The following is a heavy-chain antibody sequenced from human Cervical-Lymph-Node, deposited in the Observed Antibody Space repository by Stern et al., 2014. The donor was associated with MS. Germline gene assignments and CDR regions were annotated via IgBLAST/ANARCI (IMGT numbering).Heavy chain of an antibody. CDR2: ISHDGSKK. CDR1: GFTFSNFG. CDR3: ATNLVGSGSYPEY. V-gene: IGHV3-30*03. Sequence: VQLVESGGGVVQPGRSLRLSCVASGFTFSNFGMHWVRQTPRKGLDWLAVISHDGSKKYYAASVKGRFAVSRDESKNTLYLQMNSLRAEDTATYYCATNLVGSGSYPEYWGQGTLVTVSS. D-gene: IGHD3-10*01. J-gene: IGHJ4*02.